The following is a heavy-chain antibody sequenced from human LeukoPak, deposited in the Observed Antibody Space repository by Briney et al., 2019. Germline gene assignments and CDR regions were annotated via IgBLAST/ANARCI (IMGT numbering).Heavy chain of an antibody. V-gene: IGHV3-9*03. CDR1: GFTFDDYA. D-gene: IGHD6-19*01. Sequence: PGGSLRLSCAASGFTFDDYAMHWVRQAPGKGLEWVSGISWNSGSIGYADSVKGRFTISRDNAKNSLYLQMNSLRAEDMALYYCAKSSSSGWPYNWFDPWGQGTLVTVSS. J-gene: IGHJ5*02. CDR3: AKSSSSGWPYNWFDP. CDR2: ISWNSGSI.